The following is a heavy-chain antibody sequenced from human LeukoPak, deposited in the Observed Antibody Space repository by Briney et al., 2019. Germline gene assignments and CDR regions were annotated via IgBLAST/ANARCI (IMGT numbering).Heavy chain of an antibody. D-gene: IGHD3-22*01. Sequence: PSETLSLTCTVSGGSISSSSYYWGWIRQPPGKGLEWIGSIYYSGSTYYNPSLKSRVTISVDTSKNQFSLKLSSVTAADTAVYYCARHVMWYYDSSGSSIDYWGQGTLVTVSS. CDR1: GGSISSSSYY. V-gene: IGHV4-39*01. CDR2: IYYSGST. CDR3: ARHVMWYYDSSGSSIDY. J-gene: IGHJ4*02.